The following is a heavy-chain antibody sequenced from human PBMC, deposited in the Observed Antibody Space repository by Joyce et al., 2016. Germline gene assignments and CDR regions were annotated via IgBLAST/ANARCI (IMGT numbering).Heavy chain of an antibody. J-gene: IGHJ4*02. Sequence: QVQLVQSGAELKRPGASVKVSCKTSGYTFNNYGFNWVRQAPGQGLEWVGWISTYHGDTNYAQNLQSRLTLTTDTSTSTAYMDLRRLTSDDTAVYFCARGSISLTTSHPLDDWGQGTLVTVSS. CDR2: ISTYHGDT. V-gene: IGHV1-18*01. CDR1: GYTFNNYG. D-gene: IGHD6-6*01. CDR3: ARGSISLTTSHPLDD.